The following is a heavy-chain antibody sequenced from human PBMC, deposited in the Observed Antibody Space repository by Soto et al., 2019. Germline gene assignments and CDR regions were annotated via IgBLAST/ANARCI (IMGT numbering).Heavy chain of an antibody. CDR3: ARLARPRYFDY. J-gene: IGHJ4*02. V-gene: IGHV4-34*01. Sequence: PSETLSLTCAVYGGSFSGYYWSWIRQPPGKGLEWIGEINHSGSTNYNPSLKSRVTISVDTSKNQFSLKLSSVTAADTAVYYCARLARPRYFDYWGQGTLVTV. CDR1: GGSFSGYY. CDR2: INHSGST. D-gene: IGHD1-20*01.